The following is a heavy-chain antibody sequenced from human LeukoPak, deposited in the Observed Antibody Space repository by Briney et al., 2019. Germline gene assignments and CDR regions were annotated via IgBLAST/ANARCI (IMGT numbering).Heavy chain of an antibody. CDR2: ITWNSDNI. V-gene: IGHV3-9*01. D-gene: IGHD4-23*01. CDR1: GFTFDDYA. J-gene: IGHJ4*02. CDR3: ARDYGGSSPFDY. Sequence: PGGSLRLSCAASGFTFDDYAMHWVRQAPGKGLEWVSGITWNSDNIEYADSVKGRFTISRDNAKNSLYLQMNGLRAEDTAFYYCARDYGGSSPFDYWGQGTLVTVSS.